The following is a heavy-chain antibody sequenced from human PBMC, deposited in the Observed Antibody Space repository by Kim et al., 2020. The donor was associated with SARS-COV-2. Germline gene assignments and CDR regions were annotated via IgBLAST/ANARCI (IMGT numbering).Heavy chain of an antibody. CDR3: AKDPAYQPLLYSPED. V-gene: IGHV3-33*06. Sequence: GGSLRLSCAASGFTFSSYGMHWVRQAPGKGLEWVAVIWYDGSNKYYADSVKGRFTISRDNSKNTLYLQMNSLRAEDTAVYYCAKDPAYQPLLYSPEDWGQGTLVTVSS. CDR1: GFTFSSYG. D-gene: IGHD2-2*02. J-gene: IGHJ4*02. CDR2: IWYDGSNK.